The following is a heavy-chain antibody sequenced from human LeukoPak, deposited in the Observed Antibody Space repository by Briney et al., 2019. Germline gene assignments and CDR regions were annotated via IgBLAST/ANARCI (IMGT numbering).Heavy chain of an antibody. J-gene: IGHJ4*02. CDR2: IVPIFVTA. Sequence: WIGGIVPIFVTAKYAQKFQGRVTITADESTSTAYMELSSLRSEDTAVYYCARGEMATTFDYWGQGTLVTVSS. CDR3: ARGEMATTFDY. D-gene: IGHD5-24*01. V-gene: IGHV1-69*01.